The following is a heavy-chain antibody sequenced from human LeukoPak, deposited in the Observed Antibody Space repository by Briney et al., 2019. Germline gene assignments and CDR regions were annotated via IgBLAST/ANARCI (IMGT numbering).Heavy chain of an antibody. CDR1: GFXXSXXS. CDR3: ARDQGIFDY. CDR2: ISSSSKTX. Sequence: GGSLRLSCAASGFXXSXXSXXXVXXXPGXXXXXVXYISSSSKTXYYADSVKGRFTISRDNAKNSLYLQMNSLRDKDSAVYYCARDQGIFDYWGQGTLVTVSS. V-gene: IGHV3-48*02. J-gene: IGHJ4*02.